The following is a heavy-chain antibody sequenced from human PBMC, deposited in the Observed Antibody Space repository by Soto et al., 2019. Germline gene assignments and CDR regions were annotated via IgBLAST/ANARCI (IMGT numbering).Heavy chain of an antibody. V-gene: IGHV3-23*01. J-gene: IGHJ6*03. D-gene: IGHD3-10*01. CDR2: ISGSGGST. Sequence: EVQLLESGGGLVQPGGSLRLSCAASGFTFSSYAMSWVRQAPGKGLEWVSAISGSGGSTYYADSVKGRFTISRDNSKNTLYLQMNSLRAEDTAVYYCAKGVRDGSGRGYYYYYMDVWGKGTTVTVSS. CDR3: AKGVRDGSGRGYYYYYMDV. CDR1: GFTFSSYA.